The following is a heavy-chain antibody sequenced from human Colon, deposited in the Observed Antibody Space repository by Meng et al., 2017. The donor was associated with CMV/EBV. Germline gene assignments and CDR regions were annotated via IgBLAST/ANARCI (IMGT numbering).Heavy chain of an antibody. CDR2: ESWDGGST. CDR1: GFTFDDYT. D-gene: IGHD4-17*01. CDR3: AKGTAATTVPDFDS. Sequence: GESLKISCAASGFTFDDYTMNWVRHAPGKGLEWVALESWDGGSTRYADSVRGRFTISRDNSNNLLVLQLNSLRSDDSALYYCAKGTAATTVPDFDSWGQGTLVTVSS. J-gene: IGHJ4*02. V-gene: IGHV3-43*01.